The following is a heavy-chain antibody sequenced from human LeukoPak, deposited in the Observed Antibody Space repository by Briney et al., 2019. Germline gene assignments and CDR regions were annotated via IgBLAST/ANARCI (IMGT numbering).Heavy chain of an antibody. D-gene: IGHD1-26*01. V-gene: IGHV4-34*01. J-gene: IGHJ4*02. CDR1: GGSFSGYY. Sequence: SETLSLTCAVYGGSFSGYYWSWIRQPPGKGLEWIGEINHSGSTNYNPSLKSRVTISVDTSKNQFSLKLSSVTAADTAVYYCASGVNRWELQTYWGQGTLVTVSS. CDR3: ASGVNRWELQTY. CDR2: INHSGST.